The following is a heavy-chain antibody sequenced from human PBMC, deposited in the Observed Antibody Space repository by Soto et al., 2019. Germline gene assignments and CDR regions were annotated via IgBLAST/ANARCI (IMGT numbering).Heavy chain of an antibody. CDR3: AKDGTPVVAATIDYYYYGMDV. V-gene: IGHV3-23*01. CDR1: GVTFSSYS. J-gene: IGHJ6*02. CDR2: ISGSGGST. D-gene: IGHD2-15*01. Sequence: GGSLRLSCAASGVTFSSYSMSWVRQAPGKGLEWVSAISGSGGSTYYADSVKGRFTISRDNSKNTLYLQMNSLRAEDTAVYYCAKDGTPVVAATIDYYYYGMDVWGQGTTVTVSS.